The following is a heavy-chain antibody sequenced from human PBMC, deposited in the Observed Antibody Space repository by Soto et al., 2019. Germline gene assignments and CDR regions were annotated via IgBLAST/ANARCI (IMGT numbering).Heavy chain of an antibody. V-gene: IGHV4-59*08. Sequence: SETLSLTCTFSGVSISTSSISSSYWSWIRQSPGKGLEWIGYIYYSGGTNYNPSLRSRLSISVDTSKNQLSLKLSSVTAADTAVYYCARHRYSYGVYYFDYWGQGTLVTVSS. CDR1: GVSISTSSISSSY. J-gene: IGHJ4*02. CDR2: IYYSGGT. CDR3: ARHRYSYGVYYFDY. D-gene: IGHD5-18*01.